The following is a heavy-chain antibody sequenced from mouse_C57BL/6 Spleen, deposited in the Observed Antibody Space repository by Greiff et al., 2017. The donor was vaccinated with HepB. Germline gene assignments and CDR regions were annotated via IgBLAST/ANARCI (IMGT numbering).Heavy chain of an antibody. V-gene: IGHV1-76*01. Sequence: QVQLKESGAELVRPGASVKLSCKASGYTFTDYYINWVKQRPGQGLEWIARIYPGSGNTYYNEKFKGKATLTAEKSSSTAYMQLSSLTSEDSAVYFCARREYYSNYYYAMDYWGQGTSVTVSS. CDR1: GYTFTDYY. CDR3: ARREYYSNYYYAMDY. D-gene: IGHD2-5*01. J-gene: IGHJ4*01. CDR2: IYPGSGNT.